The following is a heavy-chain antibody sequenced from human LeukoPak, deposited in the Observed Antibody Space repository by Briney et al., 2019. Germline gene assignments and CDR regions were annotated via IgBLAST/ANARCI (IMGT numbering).Heavy chain of an antibody. CDR1: GGSISSGDYY. V-gene: IGHV4-31*03. CDR3: ARDYGNNWFDP. D-gene: IGHD4-17*01. Sequence: SETLSLTCTVSGGSISSGDYYWSWIRQHPGEGLEWIGYIYYSGDTYYNPSLRSRVSISVDTSKNQFSLKLSSVTAADTAMYYCARDYGNNWFDPWGQGTLVTVSA. CDR2: IYYSGDT. J-gene: IGHJ5*02.